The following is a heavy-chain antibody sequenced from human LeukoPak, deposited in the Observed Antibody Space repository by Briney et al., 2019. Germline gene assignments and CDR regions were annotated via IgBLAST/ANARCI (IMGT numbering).Heavy chain of an antibody. Sequence: GGSLRLSCAASGFTFSSYAMSWVRQAPGKGLEWVSAISGSGGSTYYADSVKGRFTISRDNSKNTLYLQMNSLRAEDTAVYYCAKDQENDFWSGPDAFDIWGQGTMVIVSS. D-gene: IGHD3-3*01. V-gene: IGHV3-23*01. CDR3: AKDQENDFWSGPDAFDI. CDR2: ISGSGGST. CDR1: GFTFSSYA. J-gene: IGHJ3*02.